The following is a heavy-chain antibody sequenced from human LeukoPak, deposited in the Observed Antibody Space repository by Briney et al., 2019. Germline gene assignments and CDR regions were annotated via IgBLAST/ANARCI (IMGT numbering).Heavy chain of an antibody. CDR3: ARDESNGPDLDAFDI. J-gene: IGHJ3*02. CDR1: GFTFSRYW. V-gene: IGHV3-7*01. D-gene: IGHD2-8*01. CDR2: IKQDGSEK. Sequence: GGSLRLSCTASGFTFSRYWMSWLRQATGKALEWVANIKQDGSEKYYVESVKGRFTISRDNAKNSLYLQMNSLRAEDTAVYYCARDESNGPDLDAFDIWGQGTMVTVSS.